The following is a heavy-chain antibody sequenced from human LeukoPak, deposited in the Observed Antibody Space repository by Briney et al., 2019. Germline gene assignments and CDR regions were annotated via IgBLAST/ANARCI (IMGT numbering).Heavy chain of an antibody. CDR2: ISSSSSTI. CDR1: GFTFSSYS. J-gene: IGHJ4*02. Sequence: GGSLRLSCAVSGFTFSSYSMNWVRQAPGKGLERVSYISSSSSTIYYADSVKGRFTISRDNAKNSLYLQMNSLRAEDTAVYYCARGRYCSGTSCYFDYWGQGTLVTVSS. CDR3: ARGRYCSGTSCYFDY. D-gene: IGHD2-2*01. V-gene: IGHV3-48*04.